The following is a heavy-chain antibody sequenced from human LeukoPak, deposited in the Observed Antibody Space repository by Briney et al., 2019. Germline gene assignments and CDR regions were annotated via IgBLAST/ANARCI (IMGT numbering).Heavy chain of an antibody. V-gene: IGHV4-34*01. D-gene: IGHD3-3*01. J-gene: IGHJ4*02. CDR1: GGSFSGYY. Sequence: SETLSLTCAVYGGSFSGYYWSWIRQPPGKGQEWIGEINHSGSTNYNPSLKGRVTISVDTSKNQFSLKLSSVTAAGTAVYYCARDPWSGELPFDYWGQGTLVTVSS. CDR2: INHSGST. CDR3: ARDPWSGELPFDY.